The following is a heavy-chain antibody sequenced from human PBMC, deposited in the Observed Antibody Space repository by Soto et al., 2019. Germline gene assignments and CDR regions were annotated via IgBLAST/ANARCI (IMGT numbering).Heavy chain of an antibody. D-gene: IGHD5-12*01. CDR3: ARALFPDVDIYAMDV. V-gene: IGHV3-33*01. J-gene: IGHJ6*02. Sequence: PGGSRRLSCAASGFTFRDHAMHWVRQAPGKGREWLAIIWNDGSNKFYAGSVQGRFTISRDNSKNTVYLQMNTLSAEDTAVYYCARALFPDVDIYAMDVWGQGTTVTVSS. CDR1: GFTFRDHA. CDR2: IWNDGSNK.